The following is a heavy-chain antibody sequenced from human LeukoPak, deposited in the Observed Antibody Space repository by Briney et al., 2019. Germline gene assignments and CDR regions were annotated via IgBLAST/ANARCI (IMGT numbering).Heavy chain of an antibody. CDR2: IYSGGST. D-gene: IGHD6-19*01. Sequence: PGGSLRLSCAASGFTVSSNHMSWVRQAPGKGLEWVSVIYSGGSTYYADSVKGRFTISRDNSKNTLYLQMNSLRAEDTAVYYCARDRRRSSGWYSYYGMDVWGQGTTVTVSS. CDR3: ARDRRRSSGWYSYYGMDV. J-gene: IGHJ6*02. CDR1: GFTVSSNH. V-gene: IGHV3-66*01.